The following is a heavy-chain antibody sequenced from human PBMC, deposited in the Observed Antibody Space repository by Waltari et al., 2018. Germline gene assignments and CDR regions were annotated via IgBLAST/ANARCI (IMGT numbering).Heavy chain of an antibody. D-gene: IGHD5-18*01. V-gene: IGHV5-51*01. CDR2: IYPGDSNT. CDR1: GYSFATYW. CDR3: ARQNIHSYGYGYFDF. Sequence: EVQLEQSGAEVKKPGESLKISCNGSGYSFATYWIGWVRQMPGKVLAWMGVIYPGDSNTKYSRSFQGQATISADTSISTAYLQWSSLKASDTAIYFCARQNIHSYGYGYFDFWGQGTLVTVSS. J-gene: IGHJ4*02.